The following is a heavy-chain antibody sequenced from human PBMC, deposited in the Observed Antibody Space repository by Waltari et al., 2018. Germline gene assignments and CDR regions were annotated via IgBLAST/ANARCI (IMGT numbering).Heavy chain of an antibody. CDR2: INTNTGNP. D-gene: IGHD1-7*01. J-gene: IGHJ3*02. V-gene: IGHV7-4-1*02. CDR1: GYTFTSYA. Sequence: QVQLVQSGSELKKPGASVKVSCKASGYTFTSYAMNWVRQAPGQGLEWMGWINTNTGNPTYAQGFTGRFVFSLDTSVSTAYLQISSLKAEDTAVYYCARDLRGDWNYVRESDAFDIWGQGTMVTVSS. CDR3: ARDLRGDWNYVRESDAFDI.